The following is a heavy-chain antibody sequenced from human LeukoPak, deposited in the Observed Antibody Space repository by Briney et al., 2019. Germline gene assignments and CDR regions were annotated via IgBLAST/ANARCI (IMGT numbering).Heavy chain of an antibody. CDR2: ISHSGST. J-gene: IGHJ4*02. Sequence: GSLRLSCAASGFTFSSYAMSWVRQAPGKGLEWIGEISHSGSTTYNPSLRSRVTISGDTSKKQFSLKLSSVTAADTAVYYCARGGSGWWPRYFDYWGQGTLVTVSS. CDR3: ARGGSGWWPRYFDY. D-gene: IGHD6-19*01. V-gene: IGHV4-34*01. CDR1: GFTFSSYA.